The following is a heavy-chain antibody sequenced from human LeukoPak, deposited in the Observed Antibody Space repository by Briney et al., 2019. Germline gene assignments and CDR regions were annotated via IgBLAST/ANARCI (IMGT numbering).Heavy chain of an antibody. V-gene: IGHV3-23*01. Sequence: GGSLRLSCAASGFTFSSYAMSWVRHAPGKGLEWVSAISGSGGSTYYADSVKGRFTISRDNSKNTLYLQMNSLRAEDTAVYYCAKGGAWSTYYFDYWGQGTLVTVSS. D-gene: IGHD2-15*01. CDR3: AKGGAWSTYYFDY. CDR2: ISGSGGST. CDR1: GFTFSSYA. J-gene: IGHJ4*02.